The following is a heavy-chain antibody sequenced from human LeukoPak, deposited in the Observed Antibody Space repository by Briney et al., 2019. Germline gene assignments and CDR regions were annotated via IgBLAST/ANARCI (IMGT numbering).Heavy chain of an antibody. Sequence: ASETLSLTCTVSGGSISSSSYYWGWIRQPPGKGLEWIGSIYYSGSTYYNPSLKSRVTISVDTSKNQFSLKLSSVTAADTAVYYCARHEGAGKYCTNGVCYGFGERAFDIWGQGTMVTVSS. CDR2: IYYSGST. CDR1: GGSISSSSYY. CDR3: ARHEGAGKYCTNGVCYGFGERAFDI. J-gene: IGHJ3*02. D-gene: IGHD2-8*01. V-gene: IGHV4-39*01.